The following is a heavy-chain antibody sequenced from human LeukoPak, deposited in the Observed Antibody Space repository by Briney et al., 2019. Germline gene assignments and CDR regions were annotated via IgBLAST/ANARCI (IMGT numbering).Heavy chain of an antibody. J-gene: IGHJ5*02. CDR3: GRRGSYSSSSRYWFDP. CDR2: IYHSGST. D-gene: IGHD6-6*01. V-gene: IGHV4-4*02. Sequence: SGTLSLTCAVSGGSISSNDWWTWVRQPPGKGLEWIGEIYHSGSTNYNPSLKSRITISVDKSKNQFSLKLSSVTAADTAIYYCGRRGSYSSSSRYWFDPWGQGTLVTVSS. CDR1: GGSISSNDW.